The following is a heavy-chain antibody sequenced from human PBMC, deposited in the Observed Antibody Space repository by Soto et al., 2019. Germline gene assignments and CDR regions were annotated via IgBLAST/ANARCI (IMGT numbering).Heavy chain of an antibody. D-gene: IGHD2-15*01. V-gene: IGHV3-33*01. CDR1: GFTFSSYG. CDR3: ARDLGYCSGGSCYYYYYGMDV. CDR2: IWYDGSNK. J-gene: IGHJ6*02. Sequence: QVRLVESGGGVVQPGRSLRLSCAASGFTFSSYGMHWVRQAPGKGLEWVAVIWYDGSNKYYADSVKGRFTISRDNSKNTLYLQMNSLRAEDTAVYYCARDLGYCSGGSCYYYYYGMDVWGQGTTVTVSS.